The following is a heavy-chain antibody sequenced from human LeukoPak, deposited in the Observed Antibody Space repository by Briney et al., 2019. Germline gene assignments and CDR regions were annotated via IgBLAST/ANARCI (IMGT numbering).Heavy chain of an antibody. J-gene: IGHJ4*02. Sequence: ASVKVSCKASVYTFTGYYIHWVREAPGQRLEWMGGINPNSGATNYVQKFQGRVTMTRDTSISTAYVELRRLRSDDTAVYYCAASSFSSSWYYFDYWGQGTLVTVSS. CDR1: VYTFTGYY. D-gene: IGHD6-13*01. V-gene: IGHV1-2*02. CDR2: INPNSGAT. CDR3: AASSFSSSWYYFDY.